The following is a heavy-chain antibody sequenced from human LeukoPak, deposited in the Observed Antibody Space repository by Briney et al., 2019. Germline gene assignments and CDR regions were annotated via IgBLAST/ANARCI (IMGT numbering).Heavy chain of an antibody. J-gene: IGHJ4*02. CDR3: ARHGLIAAPASRFHY. D-gene: IGHD6-13*01. Sequence: ASETLSLTCTVSGGSISSYYWSWIRQPAGKGLEWIGRIYTSGSTNYNPSLKSRVTMSVDTSKNQFSLKLSSVTAADTAVYYCARHGLIAAPASRFHYWGQGTLVTVSS. CDR1: GGSISSYY. CDR2: IYTSGST. V-gene: IGHV4-4*07.